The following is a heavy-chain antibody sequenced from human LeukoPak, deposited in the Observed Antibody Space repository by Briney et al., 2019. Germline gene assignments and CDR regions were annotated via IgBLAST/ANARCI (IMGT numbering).Heavy chain of an antibody. Sequence: GGSLRLSCAVSGFTCSSYAVIGVRRARGKGLEWVSAFRGSGGSTYYADSVKGRFAISRDNSKNTLYLQMNILRAEDTAVYYCAKGVLRGYCSSTSRYTGWFDPWGQGTLVTVSS. J-gene: IGHJ5*02. CDR2: FRGSGGST. CDR1: GFTCSSYA. CDR3: AKGVLRGYCSSTSRYTGWFDP. D-gene: IGHD2-2*02. V-gene: IGHV3-23*01.